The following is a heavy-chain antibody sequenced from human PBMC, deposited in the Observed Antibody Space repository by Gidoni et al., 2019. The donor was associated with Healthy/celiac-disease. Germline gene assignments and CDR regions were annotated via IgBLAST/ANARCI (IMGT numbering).Heavy chain of an antibody. J-gene: IGHJ6*03. CDR3: ARGKQQLVPYYYYMDV. CDR1: GFTFSSYS. CDR2: ISSSSSYI. D-gene: IGHD6-13*01. V-gene: IGHV3-21*01. Sequence: EVQLVESGGGLVKPGGSLRLSCAASGFTFSSYSINWVRQAPGKGLEWVSSISSSSSYIYYADSVKGRFTISRDNAKNSLYLQRNSLRAEDTAVYYCARGKQQLVPYYYYMDVWGKGTTVTVSS.